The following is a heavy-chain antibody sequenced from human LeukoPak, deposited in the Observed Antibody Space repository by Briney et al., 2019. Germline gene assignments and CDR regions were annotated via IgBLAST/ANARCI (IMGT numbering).Heavy chain of an antibody. CDR1: GYSFTSYW. V-gene: IGHV5-51*01. D-gene: IGHD5-18*01. J-gene: IGHJ4*02. CDR3: ARTRGGYSYGLLSYYFDY. CDR2: IYPGDSDT. Sequence: GESLKISCKGSGYSFTSYWIGWVRQMPGKGLEWMGIIYPGDSDTRYSPSFQGQVTISADKSISTAYLQWSSLKASDTAMYYCARTRGGYSYGLLSYYFDYWGQGTLVTVSS.